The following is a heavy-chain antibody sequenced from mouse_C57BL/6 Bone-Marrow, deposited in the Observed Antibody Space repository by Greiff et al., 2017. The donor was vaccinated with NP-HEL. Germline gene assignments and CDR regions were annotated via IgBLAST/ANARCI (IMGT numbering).Heavy chain of an antibody. V-gene: IGHV1-55*01. CDR3: ARMSGSGYSWYFDV. D-gene: IGHD1-1*01. CDR2: IYPGSGST. CDR1: GYTFTSYW. Sequence: QVQLQQPGAELVKPGASVKMSCKASGYTFTSYWITWVKQRPGQGLEWIGDIYPGSGSTNYNEKFKSKATLTVDTSSSPAYMQLSSLTSEDSAVYDCARMSGSGYSWYFDVWGTGTTVTVSS. J-gene: IGHJ1*03.